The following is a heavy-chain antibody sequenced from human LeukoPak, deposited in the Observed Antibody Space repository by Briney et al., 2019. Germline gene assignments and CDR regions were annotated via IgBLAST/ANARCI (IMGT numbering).Heavy chain of an antibody. V-gene: IGHV3-7*01. CDR2: IKQDGSEK. D-gene: IGHD6-6*01. J-gene: IGHJ4*02. CDR1: GFTFTNYW. Sequence: GGSLRLSCAASGFTFTNYWMSWVRQAPGKGLEWVANIKQDGSEKYYVDSVEGSFTISRDHAENSLSLKMNSLRGEDTAVYYCVRALGSSSADYWGQGTLVTVSS. CDR3: VRALGSSSADY.